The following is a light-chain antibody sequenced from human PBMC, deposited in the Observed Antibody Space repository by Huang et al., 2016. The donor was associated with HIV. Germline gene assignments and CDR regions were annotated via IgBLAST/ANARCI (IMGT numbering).Light chain of an antibody. Sequence: EIVMTQSPATLSVSPGERATLSCRASQSVGSNLAWYRQNPGQAPWLRIYGASTRANGIPGKFSGSGAGAEFTLTISSLQSEDFAVYYCQQYNNWPRTFGQGTKVEI. CDR2: GAS. J-gene: IGKJ1*01. CDR1: QSVGSN. CDR3: QQYNNWPRT. V-gene: IGKV3-15*01.